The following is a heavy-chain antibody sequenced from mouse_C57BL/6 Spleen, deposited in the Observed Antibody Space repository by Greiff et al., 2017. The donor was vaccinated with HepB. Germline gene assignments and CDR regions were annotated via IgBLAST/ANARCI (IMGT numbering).Heavy chain of an antibody. D-gene: IGHD4-1*01. CDR3: ARSGLTGPYWYFDV. V-gene: IGHV1-18*01. CDR1: GYTFTDYN. CDR2: INPNNGGT. J-gene: IGHJ1*03. Sequence: EVQLQQSGPELVKPGASVKIPCKASGYTFTDYNMDWVKQSHGKSLEWIGDINPNNGGTIYNQKFKGKATLTVDKSSSTAYMELRSLTSEDTAVYYCARSGLTGPYWYFDVWGTGTTVTVSS.